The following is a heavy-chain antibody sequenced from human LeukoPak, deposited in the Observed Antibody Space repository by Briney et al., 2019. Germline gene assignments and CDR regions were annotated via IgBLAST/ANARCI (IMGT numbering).Heavy chain of an antibody. J-gene: IGHJ3*02. V-gene: IGHV3-9*01. D-gene: IGHD1-14*01. CDR2: ISWNSGSI. Sequence: GGSLRLSCAASGFTFDDYAMHWVRQAPGKGLEWVSGISWNSGSIGYADSVKGRFTISRDNAKNSLYLQMNSLRAEDTALYYCAKAPFSEDAFDTWGQGTMVTVSS. CDR1: GFTFDDYA. CDR3: AKAPFSEDAFDT.